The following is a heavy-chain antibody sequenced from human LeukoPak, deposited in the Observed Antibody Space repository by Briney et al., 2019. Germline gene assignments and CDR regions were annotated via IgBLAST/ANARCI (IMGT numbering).Heavy chain of an antibody. D-gene: IGHD6-19*01. V-gene: IGHV4-39*01. Sequence: SETLSLTCTASGGSISTSSSYWGWVRQPPGKGLEWIGSIYYSGSTYYNPSLKSRVTISVDTSKNQFSLKLSSVTAADTAVYYCARRGSGWSSYYLDYWGQGTLVTVSS. J-gene: IGHJ4*02. CDR2: IYYSGST. CDR3: ARRGSGWSSYYLDY. CDR1: GGSISTSSSY.